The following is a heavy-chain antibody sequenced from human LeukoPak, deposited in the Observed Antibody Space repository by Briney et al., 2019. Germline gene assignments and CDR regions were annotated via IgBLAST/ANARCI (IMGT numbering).Heavy chain of an antibody. CDR1: GGSLSSYY. D-gene: IGHD3-9*01. J-gene: IGHJ4*02. CDR2: IYYSGST. Sequence: SETLSHTCTVSGGSLSSYYWSWLRQPPGKGLEGIGYIYYSGSTNYNPSLTSRVTISVDTSKNQFSLKLSSVTAADTAVYYCASLTTGYYLYFDYWGQGTLVTVSS. V-gene: IGHV4-59*01. CDR3: ASLTTGYYLYFDY.